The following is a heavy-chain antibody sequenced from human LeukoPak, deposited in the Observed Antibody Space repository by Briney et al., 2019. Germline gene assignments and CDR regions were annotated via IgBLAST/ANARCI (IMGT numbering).Heavy chain of an antibody. CDR1: ELSFSSNA. J-gene: IGHJ4*02. CDR3: AKDIPGSGWSHHF. Sequence: GGSLRLSCAASELSFSSNAMSWVRQAPGKGLEWVSGISGSSDFSFYADSVRGRFSISRDNSRNTLYLQMNSLRVEDTAVYYCAKDIPGSGWSHHFWGQGTLVTVSS. V-gene: IGHV3-23*01. CDR2: ISGSSDFS. D-gene: IGHD6-19*01.